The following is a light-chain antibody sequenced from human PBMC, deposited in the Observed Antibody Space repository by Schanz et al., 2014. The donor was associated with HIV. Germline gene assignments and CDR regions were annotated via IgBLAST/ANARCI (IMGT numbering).Light chain of an antibody. CDR2: KAS. J-gene: IGKJ2*01. CDR1: QSINNW. Sequence: DIQMTQSPSTLSASVGDRVTITCRASQSINNWLAWYQQKPGKAPHLLIYKASTLESGVPSRFSGSGSGTEFTLTISSLQPDDFATYYCQQYNRFSPVTFGQGTKLEIK. CDR3: QQYNRFSPVT. V-gene: IGKV1-5*03.